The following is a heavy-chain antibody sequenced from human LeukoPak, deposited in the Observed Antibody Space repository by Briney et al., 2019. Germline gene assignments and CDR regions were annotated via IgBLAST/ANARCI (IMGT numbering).Heavy chain of an antibody. J-gene: IGHJ4*02. D-gene: IGHD2-2*01. V-gene: IGHV3-21*01. Sequence: GGSLRLSCAASGFTFSSYSMNWVRQAPGKGLEWVSSISSSSSYIYYADSVKGRFTISRDNSKNTLYLQMNSLRAEDTAVYYCARDLTFHCSSTSCYPFDYWGQGTLVTVSS. CDR3: ARDLTFHCSSTSCYPFDY. CDR1: GFTFSSYS. CDR2: ISSSSSYI.